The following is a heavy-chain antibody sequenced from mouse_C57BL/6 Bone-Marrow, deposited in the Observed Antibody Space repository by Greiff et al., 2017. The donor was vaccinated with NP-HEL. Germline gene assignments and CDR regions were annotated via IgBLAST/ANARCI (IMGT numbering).Heavy chain of an antibody. D-gene: IGHD1-1*01. CDR3: ARTRYYYGSSSRYWYFDV. CDR2: ISYDGSN. CDR1: GYSITSGYY. J-gene: IGHJ1*03. V-gene: IGHV3-6*01. Sequence: ESGPGLVKPSQSLSLTCSVTGYSITSGYYWNLIRQFPGNKLEWMGFISYDGSNNYNPSLKNRSPITRYTSKNQFFLELNSVTTEHPATYYCARTRYYYGSSSRYWYFDVWGTGTTLTVSS.